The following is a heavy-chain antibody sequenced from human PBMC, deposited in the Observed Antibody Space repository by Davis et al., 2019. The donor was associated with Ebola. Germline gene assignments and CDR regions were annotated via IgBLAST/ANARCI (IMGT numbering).Heavy chain of an antibody. D-gene: IGHD1-26*01. CDR1: GGSISSYY. J-gene: IGHJ4*02. V-gene: IGHV4-59*01. CDR3: GGGGGGSYYDWYY. CDR2: IYYSGST. Sequence: PSETLSLTCTVSGGSISSYYWSWIRQPPGKGLEWIGYIYYSGSTNYNPSLKSRVTISVDTSKNQFSLKLSVVTAADAAVYYWGGGGGGSYYDWYYWGQGTLVTVSS.